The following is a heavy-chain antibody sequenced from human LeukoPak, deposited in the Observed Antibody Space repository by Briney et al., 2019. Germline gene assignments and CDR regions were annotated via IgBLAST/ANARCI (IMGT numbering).Heavy chain of an antibody. Sequence: SETLSLTCTVSGGSISSYYWSWIRQPPGKGLEWIGYIYYSGSTNYNPSLKSRVTISVDTSKNQFSLKLSSVTAADTAVYYCARATAGATPGYYYYMDVWGKGTTVTVSS. CDR1: GGSISSYY. D-gene: IGHD1-26*01. V-gene: IGHV4-59*01. CDR3: ARATAGATPGYYYYMDV. CDR2: IYYSGST. J-gene: IGHJ6*03.